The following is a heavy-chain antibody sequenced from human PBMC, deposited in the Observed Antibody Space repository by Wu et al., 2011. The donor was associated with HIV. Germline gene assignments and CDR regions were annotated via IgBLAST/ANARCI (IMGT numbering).Heavy chain of an antibody. CDR1: GNTFGSCD. D-gene: IGHD5-24*01. CDR2: MNPNSGNA. V-gene: IGHV1-8*02. J-gene: IGHJ4*02. CDR3: TTHSYGDGYNYIY. Sequence: QVQLVQSGAEVKKPGASVKVSCKTSGNTFGSCDFNWVRQASGQGLEWMGWMNPNSGNAGYAQKFQGRVTMTKGASIGTAYMELSSLTSEDTAVYYCTTHSYGDGYNYIYWGQGALVTVSS.